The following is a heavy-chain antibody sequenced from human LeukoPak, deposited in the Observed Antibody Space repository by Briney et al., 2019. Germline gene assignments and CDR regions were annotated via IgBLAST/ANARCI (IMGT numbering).Heavy chain of an antibody. V-gene: IGHV1-24*01. CDR3: ATVDYYASNGYPLDY. D-gene: IGHD3-22*01. CDR2: FDPEDGET. J-gene: IGHJ4*02. CDR1: GYSLTELS. Sequence: ASVKVSCKVSGYSLTELSMHWVRQAPGKGLEWMGGFDPEDGETIYAQKFQGRVTMTEDTSTDTAYMELSSLRSEDTAVYYCATVDYYASNGYPLDYWGQGTLVTVSS.